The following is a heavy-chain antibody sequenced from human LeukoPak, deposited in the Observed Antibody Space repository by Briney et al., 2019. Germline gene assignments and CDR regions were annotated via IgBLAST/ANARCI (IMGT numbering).Heavy chain of an antibody. J-gene: IGHJ4*02. V-gene: IGHV1-2*02. CDR1: GYTFTGYY. CDR3: ARDSQTGDFDY. Sequence: ASVKLSCKASGYTFTGYYMHWVRQAPGQGLEWMGWINPNSGGTNYAQKFQGSVTMTRDTSISTAYMELSRLRSDDTAVYYCARDSQTGDFDYWGQGTLVTVSS. CDR2: INPNSGGT. D-gene: IGHD1-1*01.